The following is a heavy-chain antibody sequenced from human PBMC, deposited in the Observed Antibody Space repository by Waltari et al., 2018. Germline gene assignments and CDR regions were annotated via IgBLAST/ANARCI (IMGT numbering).Heavy chain of an antibody. D-gene: IGHD3-9*01. J-gene: IGHJ4*02. CDR2: FYYGGT. CDR1: GDSISLKSYY. CDR3: ARRPYDISTGGFDY. Sequence: QVQLQESGPGLVNPSETLSLSCTVAGDSISLKSYYWGWIRQPPGKGLEWIGSFYYGGTNYNPSLKSRVTISADTSKNHFSLKLNSVTATDTAVYYCARRPYDISTGGFDYWGQGILVTVSA. V-gene: IGHV4-39*02.